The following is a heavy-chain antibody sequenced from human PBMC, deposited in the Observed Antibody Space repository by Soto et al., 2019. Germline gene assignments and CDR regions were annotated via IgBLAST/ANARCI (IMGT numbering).Heavy chain of an antibody. J-gene: IGHJ6*02. Sequence: EVQLVESGGGLVKPGGSLRLSCAASGFTFSSYSMNWVRQAPGKGLEWVSSISSSSSYIYYADSVKGRFTISRDNAKNSLYLQMNSLRAEDTAVYYCARDRAAAYGMDVWGQGTKVTVSS. CDR1: GFTFSSYS. D-gene: IGHD6-25*01. V-gene: IGHV3-21*01. CDR3: ARDRAAAYGMDV. CDR2: ISSSSSYI.